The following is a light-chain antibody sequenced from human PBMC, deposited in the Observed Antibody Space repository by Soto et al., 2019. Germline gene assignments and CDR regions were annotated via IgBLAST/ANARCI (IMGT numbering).Light chain of an antibody. J-gene: IGLJ1*01. V-gene: IGLV2-23*01. CDR1: SSDVGSYNL. Sequence: QSVLTQPASVSGSPGQSITIPCTGTSSDVGSYNLVSWYQQHPGKAPKLMIYEGSKRPSGVSNRFSGSKSGNTASLTISGLQAEDEADYYCCSYAGSSTLNYVFGTGTKVTVL. CDR3: CSYAGSSTLNYV. CDR2: EGS.